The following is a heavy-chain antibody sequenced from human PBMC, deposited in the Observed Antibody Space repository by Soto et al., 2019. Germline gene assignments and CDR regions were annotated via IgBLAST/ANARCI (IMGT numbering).Heavy chain of an antibody. Sequence: SVKVSCKASGGTFSSYAISWVRQAPGQGLEWMGGIIPIFGTANYAQKFQGRVTITADVSTSTAYMELSSLRSEDTAVYYCARVDTAMVPGYYYGMDVWGQGTTVTAP. CDR1: GGTFSSYA. J-gene: IGHJ6*02. V-gene: IGHV1-69*13. CDR2: IIPIFGTA. CDR3: ARVDTAMVPGYYYGMDV. D-gene: IGHD5-18*01.